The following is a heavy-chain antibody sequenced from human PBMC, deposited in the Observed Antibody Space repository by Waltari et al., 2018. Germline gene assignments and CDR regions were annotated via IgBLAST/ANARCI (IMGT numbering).Heavy chain of an antibody. CDR2: IKQDGSDT. CDR1: GFTFSSSW. Sequence: EVKLVESGGGLVQPGGSLRLSCAVSGFTFSSSWMSWVRQAPGRGLEWLANIKQDGSDTYYVDSVRGRFTISRDNAKTSLYLQMTSLRVEDTAGYYCVKGGGSFDSWGQGTLVTVSS. J-gene: IGHJ4*02. D-gene: IGHD2-15*01. CDR3: VKGGGSFDS. V-gene: IGHV3-7*01.